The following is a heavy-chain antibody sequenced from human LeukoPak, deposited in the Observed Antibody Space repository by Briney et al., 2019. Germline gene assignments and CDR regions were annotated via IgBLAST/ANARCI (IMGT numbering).Heavy chain of an antibody. CDR2: INPNSGGT. Sequence: GASVKVSCKASGYTFTGYYMHWVRQAPGQGLERMGWINPNSGGTNYAQKFQGRVTMTRDTSISTAYMELSRLRSDDTAVYYCASAGVVYYDSSGFDYWGQGTLVTVSS. D-gene: IGHD3-22*01. CDR1: GYTFTGYY. CDR3: ASAGVVYYDSSGFDY. V-gene: IGHV1-2*02. J-gene: IGHJ4*02.